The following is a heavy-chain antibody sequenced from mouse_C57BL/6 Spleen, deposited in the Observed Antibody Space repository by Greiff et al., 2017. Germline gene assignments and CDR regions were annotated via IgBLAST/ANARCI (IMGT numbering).Heavy chain of an antibody. CDR2: INPNYGTT. Sequence: EVKLQQSGPELVKPGASVKISCKASGYSFTDYNMNWVKQSNGKSLEWIGVINPNYGTTSYNQKFKGKATLTVDQSSSTAYMQLNSLTSEDSAVYYCASLGSSSPYYAMDYWGQGTSVTVSS. V-gene: IGHV1-39*01. J-gene: IGHJ4*01. CDR1: GYSFTDYN. D-gene: IGHD1-1*01. CDR3: ASLGSSSPYYAMDY.